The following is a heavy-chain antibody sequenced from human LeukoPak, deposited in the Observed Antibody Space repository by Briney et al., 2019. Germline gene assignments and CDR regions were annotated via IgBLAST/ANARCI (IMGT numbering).Heavy chain of an antibody. D-gene: IGHD3-10*01. V-gene: IGHV1-8*02. CDR3: VRDGEGVGISVNYWFDP. J-gene: IGHJ5*02. Sequence: ASVKVSCKASGFMFTNFDINWVRQASGLGLEWMGWMDPNTGHTGYAQRFQGRVTLTRDTTTSTAYMELRGLRSDDTAVYYCVRDGEGVGISVNYWFDPWGQGTLVTVSS. CDR1: GFMFTNFD. CDR2: MDPNTGHT.